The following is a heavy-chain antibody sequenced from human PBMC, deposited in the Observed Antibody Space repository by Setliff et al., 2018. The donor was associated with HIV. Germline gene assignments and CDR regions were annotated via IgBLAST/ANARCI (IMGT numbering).Heavy chain of an antibody. J-gene: IGHJ5*02. CDR1: GYTFTDYF. Sequence: ASVKVSCKASGYTFTDYFIHWVRQAPGQGLEWMGIVNPSDGSTIYAQKFQGRVTMTRDTSTSTVYMELSSLTSEDTAVYYCASGYCSSTSCFYNWFDPWGQGTLVTSPQ. V-gene: IGHV1-46*01. D-gene: IGHD2-2*01. CDR3: ASGYCSSTSCFYNWFDP. CDR2: VNPSDGST.